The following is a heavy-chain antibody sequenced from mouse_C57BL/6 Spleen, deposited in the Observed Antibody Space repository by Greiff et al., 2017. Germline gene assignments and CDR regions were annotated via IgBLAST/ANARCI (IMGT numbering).Heavy chain of an antibody. CDR1: GYTFTDYE. Sequence: VQLQQSGAELVRPGASVTLSCKASGYTFTDYEMHWVKQTPVHGLEWIGAIDPETGGTAYNQKFKGKAILTADKSSSTAYMELRSLTSEDSAVYYCTRGHYGSSYYYAMDYWGQGTSVTVSS. D-gene: IGHD1-1*01. CDR3: TRGHYGSSYYYAMDY. V-gene: IGHV1-15*01. J-gene: IGHJ4*01. CDR2: IDPETGGT.